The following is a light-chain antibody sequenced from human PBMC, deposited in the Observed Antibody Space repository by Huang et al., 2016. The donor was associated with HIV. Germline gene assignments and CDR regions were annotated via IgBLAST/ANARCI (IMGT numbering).Light chain of an antibody. CDR1: QGIRRY. CDR3: QQLNSYPQT. J-gene: IGKJ1*01. CDR2: AGS. Sequence: IQLTQSPSSLSAPVGDRVTITCRATQGIRRYLAWYQQKPGKAPNLLIYAGSTLQSGVPSRFSGSESETDFTLTISSLQPEDSATYYCQQLNSYPQTFGQGTKVEIK. V-gene: IGKV1-9*01.